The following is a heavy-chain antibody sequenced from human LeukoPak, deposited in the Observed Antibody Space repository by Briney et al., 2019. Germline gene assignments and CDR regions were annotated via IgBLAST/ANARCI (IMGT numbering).Heavy chain of an antibody. CDR2: SSTEGSRT. Sequence: PGGSLRLSCAASGFTFSSYWMHWVRQAPGEGLVWVSRSSTEGSRTSYADSVKGRFTISRDNAKNTLYLQMNSLRAEDTAVYYCAVYDTAMADPLDICRQGTMTAASS. J-gene: IGHJ3*02. D-gene: IGHD5-18*01. CDR1: GFTFSSYW. CDR3: AVYDTAMADPLDI. V-gene: IGHV3-74*01.